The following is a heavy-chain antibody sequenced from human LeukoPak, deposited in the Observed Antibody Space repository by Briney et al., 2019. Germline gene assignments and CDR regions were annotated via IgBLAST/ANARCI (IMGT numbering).Heavy chain of an antibody. CDR3: ARSYYYDSSGLPD. J-gene: IGHJ4*02. V-gene: IGHV1-2*02. Sequence: ASVKVSCKASGYTFTGYYMHWVRQAPGQGLEWMGWINPNSGGTNYAQKFQGRVTMTRDTSISTAYMELSRLRSDDTAVYYCARSYYYDSSGLPDWGQGTLVTVSS. D-gene: IGHD3-22*01. CDR1: GYTFTGYY. CDR2: INPNSGGT.